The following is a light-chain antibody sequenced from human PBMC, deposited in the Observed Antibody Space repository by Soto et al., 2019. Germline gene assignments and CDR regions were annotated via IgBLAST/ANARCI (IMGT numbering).Light chain of an antibody. CDR1: SSDVGDYNY. Sequence: QSALTQPRSVSGSPGQSVTISCTGTSSDVGDYNYVSWYQQHPDKAPKLLIYAVNMRPSGVPDRFSGSKSGNTASLTISGLQAEDEADYSCCSYAGSYTWVFGGGTKLTVL. J-gene: IGLJ3*02. V-gene: IGLV2-11*01. CDR3: CSYAGSYTWV. CDR2: AVN.